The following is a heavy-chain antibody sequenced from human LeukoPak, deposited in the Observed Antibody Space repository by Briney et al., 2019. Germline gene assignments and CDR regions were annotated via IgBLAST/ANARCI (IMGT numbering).Heavy chain of an antibody. CDR1: GYTFTGYY. Sequence: GASVKVSCKASGYTFTGYYMHWVRQAPGQGLEWMGWINPNSGGTNYAQKFQGRVTMTRDTSISTAYMELSRLRSDDTAVYYCARVSRLGYCSSTSCYFGYWGQGTLVTVSS. J-gene: IGHJ4*02. CDR3: ARVSRLGYCSSTSCYFGY. D-gene: IGHD2-2*01. V-gene: IGHV1-2*02. CDR2: INPNSGGT.